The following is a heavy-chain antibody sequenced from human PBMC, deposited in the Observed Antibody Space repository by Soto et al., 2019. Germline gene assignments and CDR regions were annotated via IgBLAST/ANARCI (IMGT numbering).Heavy chain of an antibody. J-gene: IGHJ4*02. CDR3: ARLFYYDTSGSYYYFDY. CDR1: GGSISSGGYY. V-gene: IGHV4-31*03. D-gene: IGHD3-22*01. CDR2: IYYSGST. Sequence: LTCTVSGGSISSGGYYWSWIRQHPGKGLEWIGYIYYSGSTYYNPSLKSRVTISVDTSKNQFSLKLSSVTAADTAVYYCARLFYYDTSGSYYYFDYWGQGTLVTVSS.